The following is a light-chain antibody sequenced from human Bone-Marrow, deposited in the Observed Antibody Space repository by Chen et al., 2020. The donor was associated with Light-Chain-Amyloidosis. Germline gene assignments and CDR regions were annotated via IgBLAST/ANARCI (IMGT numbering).Light chain of an antibody. CDR3: QSYDSSLGGWV. CDR1: SSSIGAGYD. J-gene: IGLJ3*02. CDR2: GNN. Sequence: QSVLTKPPSVSGAPGQRVTISCTGSSSSIGAGYDVHWYQQVPGAAPKVVIFGNNNRPSGVPGRFSGSKSGTSASLAITGLQAEDEAVYYCQSYDSSLGGWVFGGGTKLTVL. V-gene: IGLV1-40*01.